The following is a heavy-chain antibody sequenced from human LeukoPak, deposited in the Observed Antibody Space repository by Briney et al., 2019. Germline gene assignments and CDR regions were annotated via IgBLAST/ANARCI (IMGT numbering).Heavy chain of an antibody. CDR2: ISGSGGIT. V-gene: IGHV3-23*01. J-gene: IGHJ3*02. D-gene: IGHD3-22*01. CDR3: ARDPHSSGYDDAFDI. Sequence: PGGSRRLSCPASGFTFTTYAMSWVRQAPGKGLDWVSTISGSGGITYYADSMKGRFTISRDSSKNTLYLQMNSLRAEDTAVYYCARDPHSSGYDDAFDIWGQGTMVTVSS. CDR1: GFTFTTYA.